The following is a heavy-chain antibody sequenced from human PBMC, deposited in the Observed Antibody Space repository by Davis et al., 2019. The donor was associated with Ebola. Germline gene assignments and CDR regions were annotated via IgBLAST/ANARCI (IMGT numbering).Heavy chain of an antibody. Sequence: SVKVSCKASGGTFTSYSINWVRQAPGQGLEWMGRFIPVLGIANYAQKFQGRVTITADKSTTTAYMELNSLTVEDTAVYYCAKGGSGWPSDYSYGMGVWGQGTTVTVSS. J-gene: IGHJ6*02. CDR3: AKGGSGWPSDYSYGMGV. CDR1: GGTFTSYS. CDR2: FIPVLGIA. D-gene: IGHD6-19*01. V-gene: IGHV1-69*04.